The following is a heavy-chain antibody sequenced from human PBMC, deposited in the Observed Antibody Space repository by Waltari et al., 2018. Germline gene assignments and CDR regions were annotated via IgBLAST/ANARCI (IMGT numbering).Heavy chain of an antibody. D-gene: IGHD2-21*01. CDR3: ASHGDFLDY. CDR2: ISSSGSTI. J-gene: IGHJ4*02. Sequence: EVQLVESGGGLVQPGGSLRLSCAASGFTFSSYEMNWVRQAPGKGLEGVSYISSSGSTIYYADSVKGRFTISRDNAKNSLHLQMNSLRAEDTAVYYCASHGDFLDYWGQGTLVTVSS. CDR1: GFTFSSYE. V-gene: IGHV3-48*03.